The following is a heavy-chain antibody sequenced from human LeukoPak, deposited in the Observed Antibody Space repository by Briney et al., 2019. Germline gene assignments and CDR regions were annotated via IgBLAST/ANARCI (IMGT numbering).Heavy chain of an antibody. CDR2: IYSGGST. J-gene: IGHJ4*02. V-gene: IGHV3-53*01. D-gene: IGHD3-22*01. Sequence: GGSLRLSCAASGFTVSSNYMSWVRQAPGKGLEWVSVIYSGGSTYYADSVKGRFTISRDNSKNTLYLQMNSLRAEDTAVYYCASRYDSSGYHVSTDYWGQGTLVTVSS. CDR1: GFTVSSNY. CDR3: ASRYDSSGYHVSTDY.